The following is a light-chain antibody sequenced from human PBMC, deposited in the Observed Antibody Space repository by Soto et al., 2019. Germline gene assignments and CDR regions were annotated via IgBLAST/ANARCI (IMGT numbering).Light chain of an antibody. J-gene: IGKJ2*01. V-gene: IGKV3-15*01. Sequence: EIVMTQSPVILSVSPGERATLSCRASLNFNSDLAWYQQKPGQAPRILIYGTSTRATDTPVSISGSGPGTDFSLTINVLQSEDFAVYACRQHHKWPPLYPFGERTKLVIK. CDR3: RQHHKWPPLYP. CDR1: LNFNSD. CDR2: GTS.